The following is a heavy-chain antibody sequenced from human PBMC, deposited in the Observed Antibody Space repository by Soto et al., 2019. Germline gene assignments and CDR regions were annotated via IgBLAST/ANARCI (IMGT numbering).Heavy chain of an antibody. Sequence: PSETLSLTCTVSGDSIGSYHRSWVRQPPGKGLEWIGFMFSRGSANYNPSLKSRVTISVDTSKSQFSLKLTSLTAADTAIYYCARHQPRSVAAVESPFDFCRTGPLVTFS. CDR2: MFSRGSA. CDR3: ARHQPRSVAAVESPFDF. CDR1: GDSIGSYH. D-gene: IGHD6-13*01. V-gene: IGHV4-59*01. J-gene: IGHJ4*02.